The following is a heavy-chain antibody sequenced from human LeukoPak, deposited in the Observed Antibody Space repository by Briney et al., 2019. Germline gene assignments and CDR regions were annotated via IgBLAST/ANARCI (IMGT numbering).Heavy chain of an antibody. CDR2: IIPIFGTA. CDR3: ARVGPSLRFLEWAEGNWFDP. D-gene: IGHD3-3*01. CDR1: GGTFSSYA. Sequence: SVKVSCKASGGTFSSYAISWVRQAPGQGLEWMGGIIPIFGTANYAQKFQGRVTITADESTSTAYMELSSPRSEDTAVYYCARVGPSLRFLEWAEGNWFDPWGQGTLVTVSS. V-gene: IGHV1-69*13. J-gene: IGHJ5*02.